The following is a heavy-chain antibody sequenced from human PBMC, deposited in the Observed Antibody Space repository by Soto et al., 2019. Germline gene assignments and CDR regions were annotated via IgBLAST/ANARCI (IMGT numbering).Heavy chain of an antibody. Sequence: SGPTLVNPTQTLTLTCTFSGFSLSTSGVGVGWIRQPPGKALEWLALIYWNDDKRYSPSLKSRLTITKATSKNQVVLTMTNMDPVDTATYYCAHSAEEYSSGKGVTPFDYWGQGTLVTVSS. D-gene: IGHD6-19*01. CDR3: AHSAEEYSSGKGVTPFDY. J-gene: IGHJ4*02. CDR1: GFSLSTSGVG. CDR2: IYWNDDK. V-gene: IGHV2-5*01.